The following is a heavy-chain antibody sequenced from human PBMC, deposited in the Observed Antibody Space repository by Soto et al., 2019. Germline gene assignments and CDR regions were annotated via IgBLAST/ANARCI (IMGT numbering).Heavy chain of an antibody. CDR1: GGSFSSINYC. Sequence: QLQLQESGPGLVKPSETLSLTCAVSGGSFSSINYCWGWIRQPPGEGLEWIATICSSGTTYFNPFLMRRVTTSVDTSMNQFPLKLRSVPAADTAVYFCTMRGEVISYDINHWGRVTLVTVSS. CDR2: ICSSGTT. CDR3: TMRGEVISYDINH. V-gene: IGHV4-39*01. J-gene: IGHJ5*02. D-gene: IGHD3-9*01.